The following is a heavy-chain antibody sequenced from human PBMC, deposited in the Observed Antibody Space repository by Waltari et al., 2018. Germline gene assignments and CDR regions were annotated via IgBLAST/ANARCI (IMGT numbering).Heavy chain of an antibody. CDR2: ISGSGGTT. J-gene: IGHJ4*02. Sequence: EVQLLESGGGLVQPGGSLRLSCAASGFTFSSYAMSWVRQAPGKGVEGVSVISGSGGTTYYADSVKGRFTISRDNSKNTLYLQMNSLRAEDTAIYYCAKRVAVPGSTYYFDYWGQGTLVTVSS. V-gene: IGHV3-23*01. CDR3: AKRVAVPGSTYYFDY. D-gene: IGHD2-2*01. CDR1: GFTFSSYA.